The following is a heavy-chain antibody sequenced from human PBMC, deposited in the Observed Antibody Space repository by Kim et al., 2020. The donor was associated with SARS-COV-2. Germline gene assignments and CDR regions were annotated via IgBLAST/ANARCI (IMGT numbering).Heavy chain of an antibody. J-gene: IGHJ4*02. CDR3: AKDMVDYGGNSFDY. CDR2: ISWNSGSI. D-gene: IGHD4-17*01. CDR1: GFTFGDYA. Sequence: GGSLRLSCAASGFTFGDYAMHWVRQAPGKGLEWVSGISWNSGSIGYADSVKGRFTISRDNAKNSLYLQMNSLRAEDTALYYCAKDMVDYGGNSFDYWGQGTLVTVSS. V-gene: IGHV3-9*01.